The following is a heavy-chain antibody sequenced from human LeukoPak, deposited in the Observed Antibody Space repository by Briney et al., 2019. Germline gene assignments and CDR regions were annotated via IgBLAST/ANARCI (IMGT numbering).Heavy chain of an antibody. CDR1: GFTFSVYN. V-gene: IGHV3-11*04. Sequence: GGSLRLSCAASGFTFSVYNMNWIRQAPGKGLEWVSYISSSGSTIYYADSVKGRFTLSRDNAKNSLFLQMNSLRAEDTALYYCARDYCSTTTCLDYWGRGTLVTVSP. CDR2: ISSSGSTI. D-gene: IGHD2-2*01. J-gene: IGHJ4*02. CDR3: ARDYCSTTTCLDY.